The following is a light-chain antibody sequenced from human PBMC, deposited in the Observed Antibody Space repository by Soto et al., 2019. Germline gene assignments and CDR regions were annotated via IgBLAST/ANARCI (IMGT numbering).Light chain of an antibody. J-gene: IGKJ2*01. Sequence: DIQMTQSPSTLSASVGDRVTITCRASQSISNWLAWYRQKPGKAPKLLIYKASSLEGGVPSRFSGSGSGTEFTLTISSLQPDDFATYYCQQYNSSFGQGTKLEIK. CDR1: QSISNW. V-gene: IGKV1-5*03. CDR2: KAS. CDR3: QQYNSS.